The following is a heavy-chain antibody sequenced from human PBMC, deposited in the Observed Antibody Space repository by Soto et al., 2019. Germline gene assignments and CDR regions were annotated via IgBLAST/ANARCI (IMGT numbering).Heavy chain of an antibody. CDR3: ASCFGSSGRPDWFHH. CDR1: GGSISSGGYY. Sequence: SETLSLTCAVSGGSISSGGYYWSWIRQPPGKGLEWIGYIYYSGSTYYNPSLKSRVTISVDKSQNQFSLKLSSVTAADTAVYYCASCFGSSGRPDWFHHWGQGTLVTVSS. CDR2: IYYSGST. V-gene: IGHV4-30-2*01. J-gene: IGHJ5*02. D-gene: IGHD3-22*01.